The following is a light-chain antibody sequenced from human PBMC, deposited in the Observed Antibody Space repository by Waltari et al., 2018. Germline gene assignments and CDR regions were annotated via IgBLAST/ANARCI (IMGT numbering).Light chain of an antibody. CDR1: STNVGAYNY. CDR2: EVS. J-gene: IGLJ3*02. Sequence: QSALTQPPSASGSPGQSITISCTGTSTNVGAYNYVSWYQHNPGKAPKLIIYEVSKRTSGVPVRFSGSKSGNPASLTISGLQAEDEADYHCSAYGGSKLFAGGTKLTVL. CDR3: SAYGGSKL. V-gene: IGLV2-8*01.